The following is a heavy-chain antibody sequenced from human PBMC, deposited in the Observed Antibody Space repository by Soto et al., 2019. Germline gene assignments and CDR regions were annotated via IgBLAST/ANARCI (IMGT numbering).Heavy chain of an antibody. CDR2: ICWDDDK. Sequence: QITLKESGPTLVEPTQTLTLTCTFSWFSFSSSGVAVGCIRQPPGKALAWVAFICWDDDKRYRTSLKSMLTITKDTSKNQVVLTMTNRDPVDTGTYYGAHRLRSSNGWGTFDYWGQGIVVTVSS. CDR3: AHRLRSSNGWGTFDY. V-gene: IGHV2-5*02. CDR1: WFSFSSSGVA. D-gene: IGHD3-16*01. J-gene: IGHJ4*02.